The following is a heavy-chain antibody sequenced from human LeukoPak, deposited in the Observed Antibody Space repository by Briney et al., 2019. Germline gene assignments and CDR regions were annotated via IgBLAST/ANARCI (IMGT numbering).Heavy chain of an antibody. J-gene: IGHJ4*02. CDR3: AKASPDSSGYFDY. CDR1: GFTFSSYG. V-gene: IGHV3-33*06. D-gene: IGHD3-22*01. CDR2: IWYDGSNK. Sequence: PGGSLRLSCAASGFTFSSYGMHWVRQAPGKGLEWVAVIWYDGSNKYYADSVKGRFTISRDNSKNTLYLQMNSLGAEDTAVYCCAKASPDSSGYFDYWGQGTLVTVSS.